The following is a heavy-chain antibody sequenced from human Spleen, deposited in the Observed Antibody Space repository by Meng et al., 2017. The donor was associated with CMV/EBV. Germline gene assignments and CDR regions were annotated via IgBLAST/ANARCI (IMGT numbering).Heavy chain of an antibody. J-gene: IGHJ4*02. D-gene: IGHD1-26*01. CDR2: VYNGGST. CDR1: GASISSYY. Sequence: SETLSLTCTVSGASISSYYWSWIRQPPGKGLEWIGYVYNGGSTNYNSSFKSRVTISGDTSKNQFSLTLSPVTTADTAVYFCARSTHSGSYNDFDSWGQGLLVTVSS. CDR3: ARSTHSGSYNDFDS. V-gene: IGHV4-59*01.